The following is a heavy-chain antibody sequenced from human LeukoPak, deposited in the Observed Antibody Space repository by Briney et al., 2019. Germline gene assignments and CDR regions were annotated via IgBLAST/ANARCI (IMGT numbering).Heavy chain of an antibody. CDR1: GGSISTYY. D-gene: IGHD1-1*01. CDR2: ISYTGTS. CDR3: ARVGDWNDLVY. V-gene: IGHV4-59*01. J-gene: IGHJ4*02. Sequence: PSETLSLTCTVSGGSISTYYWSWIRQPPGEGLEWIGYISYTGTSNYNPSLKSRLSTTVGTSTNHFSLRLSSVPTADTAVYYCARVGDWNDLVYWGQGTLVTVSS.